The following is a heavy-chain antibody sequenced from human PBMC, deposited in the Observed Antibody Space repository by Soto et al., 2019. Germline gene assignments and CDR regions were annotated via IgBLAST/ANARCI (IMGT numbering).Heavy chain of an antibody. D-gene: IGHD2-15*01. V-gene: IGHV3-23*01. Sequence: GGSLRLSCAASGFTFSSYDMSWVRQAPGKGLEWVSGVSASGSITSYADSAKGRFTISRDNAKNTVFLQMSSLRAEDTAVYFCAKGDCSGGRCYKGFDYWGQGTLVTVSS. CDR3: AKGDCSGGRCYKGFDY. CDR1: GFTFSSYD. CDR2: VSASGSIT. J-gene: IGHJ4*02.